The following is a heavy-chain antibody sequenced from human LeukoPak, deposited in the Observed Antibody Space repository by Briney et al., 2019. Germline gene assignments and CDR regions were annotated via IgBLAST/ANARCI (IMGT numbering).Heavy chain of an antibody. CDR2: IYHSGST. CDR3: ARDSVDFLSGCYDY. V-gene: IGHV4-38-2*02. D-gene: IGHD3-3*01. CDR1: GYSISSGYY. Sequence: KPSETLSLTCTVSGYSISSGYYWGWIRQPPGKGLEWIGSIYHSGSTYYNPSLKSRVTISVDTSKNQFSLKLSSVTAADTAVYYCARDSVDFLSGCYDYWGQGTLVTVSS. J-gene: IGHJ4*02.